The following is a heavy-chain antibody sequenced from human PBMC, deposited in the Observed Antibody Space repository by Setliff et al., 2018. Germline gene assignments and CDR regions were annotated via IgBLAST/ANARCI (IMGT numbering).Heavy chain of an antibody. Sequence: PGGSLRLSCAASGFTFSDSYMSWIRQAPGKGLEWVSYISSSASTIYYADSVKGRFTISRDNAKNSLYLQMNSLRAEDTAVYYCARFVAVPAEHFDYWGQGTLVTVSS. J-gene: IGHJ4*02. V-gene: IGHV3-11*04. CDR3: ARFVAVPAEHFDY. D-gene: IGHD2-2*01. CDR2: ISSSASTI. CDR1: GFTFSDSY.